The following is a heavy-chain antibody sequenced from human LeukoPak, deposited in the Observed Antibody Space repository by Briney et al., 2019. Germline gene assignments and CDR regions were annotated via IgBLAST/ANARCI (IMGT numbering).Heavy chain of an antibody. V-gene: IGHV1-69*13. J-gene: IGHJ4*02. CDR1: GYTFTRYG. CDR3: ARDAAAATYHFDD. Sequence: SVKVSCKASGYTFTRYGITWVRQAPGQGLEWMGGIIPMFGTANYAQKLQGRVTITADESTSTAYMELSSLRSEDTAVYYCARDAAAATYHFDDWGQGTLVTVSS. D-gene: IGHD6-25*01. CDR2: IIPMFGTA.